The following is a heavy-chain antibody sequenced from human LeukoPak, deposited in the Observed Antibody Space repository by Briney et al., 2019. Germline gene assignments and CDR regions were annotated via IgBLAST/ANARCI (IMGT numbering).Heavy chain of an antibody. CDR2: ISYSGST. Sequence: SETLSLTCTVSGGSISTSSYCWGWIRQPPGKGLEWIGRISYSGSTYYNLSLKSRVTISVDTSKNQFSLKLSSVTAADTAVYYCARQARGFWSGPDAFDIWGQGTMVTVSS. CDR1: GGSISTSSYC. J-gene: IGHJ3*02. CDR3: ARQARGFWSGPDAFDI. D-gene: IGHD3-3*01. V-gene: IGHV4-39*01.